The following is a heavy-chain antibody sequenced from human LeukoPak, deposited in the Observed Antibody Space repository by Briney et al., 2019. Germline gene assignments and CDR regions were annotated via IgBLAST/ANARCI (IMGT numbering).Heavy chain of an antibody. CDR1: GYTFTGYY. V-gene: IGHV1-2*02. CDR2: INPNSGGT. Sequence: ASVKVSCKASGYTFTGYYMHWVRQAPGQGLEWMGWINPNSGGTNYAQKFQGRVTMTRDTSISTAYMELSRLRSDDTAVYYCARGVVATQYNWFDPWGQGTLVTVSS. CDR3: ARGVVATQYNWFDP. J-gene: IGHJ5*02. D-gene: IGHD2-15*01.